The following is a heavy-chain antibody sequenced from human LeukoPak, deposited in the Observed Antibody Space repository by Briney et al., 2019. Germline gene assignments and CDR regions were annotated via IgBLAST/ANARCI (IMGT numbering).Heavy chain of an antibody. CDR2: IWYDGSNK. D-gene: IGHD3-22*01. J-gene: IGHJ4*02. Sequence: GGSLRLSCAASGFTFSSYGMHWVRQAPGKGLEWVAVIWYDGSNKYYADSVKGRFSISRDNSKNTLYLQMNSLRAEDTAVYYCAKDYYDSSGSNWGQGTLVTVSS. CDR1: GFTFSSYG. CDR3: AKDYYDSSGSN. V-gene: IGHV3-33*06.